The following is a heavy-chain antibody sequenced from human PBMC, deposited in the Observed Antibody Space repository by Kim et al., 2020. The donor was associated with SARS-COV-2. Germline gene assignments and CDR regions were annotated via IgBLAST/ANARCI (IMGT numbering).Heavy chain of an antibody. CDR1: GFTFSSYA. J-gene: IGHJ3*02. V-gene: IGHV3-64D*09. CDR2: ISSNGGST. D-gene: IGHD3-10*01. CDR3: VKESHYYGSGSYYTLGAFDI. Sequence: GGSLRLSCSASGFTFSSYAMHWVRQAPGKGLEYVSAISSNGGSTYYADSVKGRFTISRDNSKNTLYLQMSSLRAEDTAVYYCVKESHYYGSGSYYTLGAFDIWGQGTMVTVSS.